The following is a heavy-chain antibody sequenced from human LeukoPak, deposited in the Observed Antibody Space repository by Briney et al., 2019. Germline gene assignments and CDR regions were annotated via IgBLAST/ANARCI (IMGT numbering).Heavy chain of an antibody. CDR3: ARVYPPHCPNGVCYIPEVDYSYYGMDV. D-gene: IGHD2-8*01. V-gene: IGHV3-21*01. CDR2: ISSSSSYI. CDR1: GFTFGDQA. J-gene: IGHJ6*02. Sequence: PGRSLTLSCTTSGFTFGDQAMNWVRQAPGKGLEWVSSISSSSSYIYYADSVKGRFTISRDNAKNSLYLQINSLRAEDTAVYYCARVYPPHCPNGVCYIPEVDYSYYGMDVWGQGTTVTVSS.